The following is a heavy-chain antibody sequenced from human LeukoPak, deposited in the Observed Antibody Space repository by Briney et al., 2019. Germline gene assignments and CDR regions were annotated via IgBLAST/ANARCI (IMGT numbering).Heavy chain of an antibody. CDR1: GGTFSSYT. D-gene: IGHD2/OR15-2a*01. CDR3: ARDLSGSPT. V-gene: IGHV1-69*16. Sequence: GASVKVSCKASGGTFSSYTISWVRQAPGQGLEWMGRIIPILGIANYAQKFQGRVTITTDESTSTAYMELSSLRSEDTAVYYCARDLSGSPTWGQGTLVTVSS. J-gene: IGHJ5*02. CDR2: IIPILGIA.